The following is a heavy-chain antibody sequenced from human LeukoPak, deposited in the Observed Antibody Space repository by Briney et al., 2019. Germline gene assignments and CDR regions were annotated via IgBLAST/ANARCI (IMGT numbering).Heavy chain of an antibody. V-gene: IGHV3-21*01. CDR3: AKDLPSSGYSSGWSPWYYGMDV. J-gene: IGHJ6*02. CDR1: GFTFSAYN. Sequence: GGSLRLSCAASGFTFSAYNMNWVRQAPGKGLEWVASISSISTYIWYADSVKGRFTTSRDNTKKSLYLEMNSLRAEDTAVYYCAKDLPSSGYSSGWSPWYYGMDVWGQGTTVTVSS. CDR2: ISSISTYI. D-gene: IGHD6-19*01.